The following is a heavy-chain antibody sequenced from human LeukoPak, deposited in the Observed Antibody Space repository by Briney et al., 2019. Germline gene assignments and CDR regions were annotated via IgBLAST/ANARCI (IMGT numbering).Heavy chain of an antibody. V-gene: IGHV3-23*01. CDR3: ASVACSAVTCFGFLFFDY. CDR1: GFTFSSYA. Sequence: GGSLRLSCAVSGFTFSSYAMNWVRQAPGKGLEWVSAISGSGGSTSYADSVKGRFTISRDNAKNTLYLQMNSLRAEDTAVYYCASVACSAVTCFGFLFFDYWGQGTLVTVSS. CDR2: ISGSGGST. J-gene: IGHJ4*02. D-gene: IGHD2-15*01.